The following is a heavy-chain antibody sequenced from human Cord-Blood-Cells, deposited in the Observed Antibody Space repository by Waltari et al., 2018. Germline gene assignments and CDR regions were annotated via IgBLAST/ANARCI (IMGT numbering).Heavy chain of an antibody. CDR1: GYTLTELS. CDR2: FDPEESET. D-gene: IGHD1-26*01. V-gene: IGHV1-24*01. J-gene: IGHJ3*02. CDR3: AVGATGDAFDI. Sequence: QVQLVQSGAEVKKPGASVKVSCKVSGYTLTELSMHWVRQAPGKGLEWMGGFDPEESETSYAQKFQGRVTMTEETSTDTAYMELSSLRSEDTAVYYCAVGATGDAFDIWGQGTMVTVSS.